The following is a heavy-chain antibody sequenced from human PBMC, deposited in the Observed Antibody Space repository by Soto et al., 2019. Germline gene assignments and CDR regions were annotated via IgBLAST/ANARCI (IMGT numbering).Heavy chain of an antibody. Sequence: QVQLVQSGAEVKKPGSSVKVSCKASGGTFSSYAISWVRQAPGQGLEWMGGIIPIFGTANYAQKFQGRVTITADKATSTAYMELSSLRAEDTAVYYCARAGQGGRQQLVPFDYWGQGTLVTVSS. D-gene: IGHD6-13*01. J-gene: IGHJ4*02. CDR3: ARAGQGGRQQLVPFDY. V-gene: IGHV1-69*06. CDR2: IIPIFGTA. CDR1: GGTFSSYA.